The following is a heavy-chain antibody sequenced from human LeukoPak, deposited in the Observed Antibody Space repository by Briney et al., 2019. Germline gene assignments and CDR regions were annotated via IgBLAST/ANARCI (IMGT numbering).Heavy chain of an antibody. Sequence: ASVKVSCKASGYTFTSYGISWVRQAPGQRLEWMGWINAGNGNTKYSQKFQDRVTITRDTSASTAYMELNSLRSEDTAVYYCAREILTGSFDYWGQGTLVPVSS. CDR2: INAGNGNT. V-gene: IGHV1-3*01. CDR1: GYTFTSYG. CDR3: AREILTGSFDY. D-gene: IGHD3-9*01. J-gene: IGHJ4*02.